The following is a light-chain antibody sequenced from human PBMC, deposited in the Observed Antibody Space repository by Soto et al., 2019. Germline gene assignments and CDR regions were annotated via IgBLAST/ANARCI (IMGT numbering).Light chain of an antibody. Sequence: EIVMTQSPATLSVSPGERATLSCRASQSVSSNLAWYQQKPGQAPRLLIYAAPTRAPGIPARFICSASGTAFTLTISGRQSEDVAVYYWQQYNNWPPFTFGPGTKVDIK. CDR1: QSVSSN. V-gene: IGKV3-15*01. J-gene: IGKJ3*01. CDR2: AAP. CDR3: QQYNNWPPFT.